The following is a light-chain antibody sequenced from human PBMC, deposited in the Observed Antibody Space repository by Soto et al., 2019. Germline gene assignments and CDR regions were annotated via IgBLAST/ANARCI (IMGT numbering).Light chain of an antibody. CDR3: QQYNSYPWT. Sequence: DIQMTQSPSTLYVSVGDRVTITCRASQSISSWLAWYQQKPGKAPKLLIYKASSLESGVPSRSSGSGSGTEFTLTISSLQPDDFATYYCQQYNSYPWTFGQGTKVEIK. CDR1: QSISSW. V-gene: IGKV1-5*03. J-gene: IGKJ1*01. CDR2: KAS.